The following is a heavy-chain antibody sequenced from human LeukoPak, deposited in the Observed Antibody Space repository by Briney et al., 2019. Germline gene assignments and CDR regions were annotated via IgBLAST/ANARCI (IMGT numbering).Heavy chain of an antibody. Sequence: SVKVSCKASGGTFSSYAISWVRQAPGQGLEWMGGIIPIFGTANYAQKFQGRATITADESTSTAYMELSSLRSEDTAVYYCATGKRYGDSFDYWGQGTLVTVSS. V-gene: IGHV1-69*13. CDR1: GGTFSSYA. CDR2: IIPIFGTA. D-gene: IGHD4-17*01. J-gene: IGHJ4*02. CDR3: ATGKRYGDSFDY.